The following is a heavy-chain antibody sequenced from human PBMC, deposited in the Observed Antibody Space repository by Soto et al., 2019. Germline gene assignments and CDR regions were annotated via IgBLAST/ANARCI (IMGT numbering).Heavy chain of an antibody. J-gene: IGHJ6*03. D-gene: IGHD1-20*01. V-gene: IGHV4-39*01. CDR3: ARLDGNNHYLDV. Sequence: SETLSLTCTVSGGSISSSSYYWGWIRQPPGKGLEWIGSIYYSGSTYHNPSLKSRVTISVDTSKNQFSLKLSSVTVADTAVYYFARLDGNNHYLDVWGKGTTVTV. CDR2: IYYSGST. CDR1: GGSISSSSYY.